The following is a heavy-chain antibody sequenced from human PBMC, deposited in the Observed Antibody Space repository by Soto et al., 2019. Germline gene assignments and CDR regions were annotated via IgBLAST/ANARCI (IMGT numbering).Heavy chain of an antibody. J-gene: IGHJ4*02. CDR2: IIDTGDT. CDR1: GGSLSGYL. CDR3: QGGDF. V-gene: IGHV4-34*12. Sequence: QLQQWGAGLLRPSETLSLTCGISGGSLSGYLWGWIRHSPGNGLEWIGEIIDTGDTYYNPSFRSRVSMSINTSKKQVSLKLTSVTAADSAVYFCQGGDFWGQGTRVTVSS. D-gene: IGHD3-16*01.